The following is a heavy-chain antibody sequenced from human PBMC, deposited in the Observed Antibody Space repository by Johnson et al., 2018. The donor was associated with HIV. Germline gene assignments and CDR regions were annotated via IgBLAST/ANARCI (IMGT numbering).Heavy chain of an antibody. V-gene: IGHV3-20*04. CDR1: GFIFDDHG. Sequence: VQLVESGGGVVRPGGSLRLSCAASGFIFDDHGMTWVRQAPGKGLEWVSGINWNGGIIGYADSVEGRFTISRDNAQNSLYLQRNSLRGEDTALYYCARARGQLKRGYDAFDIWVQGTMVTVSS. CDR3: ARARGQLKRGYDAFDI. D-gene: IGHD6-13*01. J-gene: IGHJ3*02. CDR2: INWNGGII.